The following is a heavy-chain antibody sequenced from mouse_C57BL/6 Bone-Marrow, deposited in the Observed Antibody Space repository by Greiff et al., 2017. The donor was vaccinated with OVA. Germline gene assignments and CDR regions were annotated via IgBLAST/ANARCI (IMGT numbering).Heavy chain of an antibody. Sequence: EVMLVESEGGLVQPGSSMKLSCTASGFTFSDYYMAWVRQVPEKGLEWVANINTDGSSTYYMESLKSRFIISRDNAKNNRYLQMSSLKSEDTATYYCAIDYYGSRLWYLDVGGTGTTVTVSS. CDR2: INTDGSST. D-gene: IGHD1-1*01. CDR1: GFTFSDYY. J-gene: IGHJ1*03. CDR3: AIDYYGSRLWYLDV. V-gene: IGHV5-16*01.